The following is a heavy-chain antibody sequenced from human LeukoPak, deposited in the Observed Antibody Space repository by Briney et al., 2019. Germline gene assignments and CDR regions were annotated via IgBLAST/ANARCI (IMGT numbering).Heavy chain of an antibody. V-gene: IGHV3-48*01. CDR3: ARSGSSWYSDDY. Sequence: GGSLRLSCAASGFTFSSYSMNWVRQAPGKGLEWVSYISSGSRAIYYADSVKGRFTISRDNAKNSLYLQMNSLRAEDTAVYYCARSGSSWYSDDYWGRGTLVTVSS. CDR1: GFTFSSYS. J-gene: IGHJ4*02. D-gene: IGHD6-13*01. CDR2: ISSGSRAI.